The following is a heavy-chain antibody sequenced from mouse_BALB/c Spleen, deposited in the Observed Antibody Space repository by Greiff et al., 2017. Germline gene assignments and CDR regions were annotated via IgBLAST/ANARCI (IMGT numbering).Heavy chain of an antibody. CDR1: GFTFSSYG. J-gene: IGHJ3*01. Sequence: DVQLVESGGGLVQPGGSLKLSCAASGFTFSSYGMSWVRQTPDKRLELVATINSNGGSTYYPDSVKGRFTISRDNAKNTLYLQMSSLKSEDTAMYYCATGTWFAYWGQGTLVTVSA. CDR2: INSNGGST. D-gene: IGHD4-1*01. V-gene: IGHV5-6-3*01. CDR3: ATGTWFAY.